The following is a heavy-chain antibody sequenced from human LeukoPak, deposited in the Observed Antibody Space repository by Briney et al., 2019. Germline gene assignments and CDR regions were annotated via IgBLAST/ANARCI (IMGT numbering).Heavy chain of an antibody. D-gene: IGHD6-25*01. J-gene: IGHJ5*02. CDR3: AREGAAAEDVNWFDP. CDR1: GYTFTGYY. CDR2: INPNSGGT. V-gene: IGHV1-2*02. Sequence: ASVNVSCKASGYTFTGYYMHWVRQAPGQGLEWMGWINPNSGGTHYTQKFQDRVTMTRDTSISTAYMELSSLRSDDTAVYYCAREGAAAEDVNWFDPWGQGTLVTVSS.